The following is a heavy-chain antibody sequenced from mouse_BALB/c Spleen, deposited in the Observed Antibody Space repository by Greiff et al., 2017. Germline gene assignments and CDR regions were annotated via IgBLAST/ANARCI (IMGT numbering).Heavy chain of an antibody. Sequence: EVQLQQSGAELVRPGALVKLSCKASGFNIKDYYMHWVKQRPEQGLEWIGWIDPENGNTIYDPKFQGKASITADTSSNTAYLQLSSLTSEDTAVYYGARRYYYGSSSYAMDYWGQGTSVTVSS. CDR3: ARRYYYGSSSYAMDY. CDR2: IDPENGNT. J-gene: IGHJ4*01. D-gene: IGHD1-1*01. CDR1: GFNIKDYY. V-gene: IGHV14-1*02.